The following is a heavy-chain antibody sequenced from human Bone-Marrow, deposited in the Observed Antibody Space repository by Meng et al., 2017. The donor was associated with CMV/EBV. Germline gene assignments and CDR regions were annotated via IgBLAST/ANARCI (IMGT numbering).Heavy chain of an antibody. J-gene: IGHJ4*02. CDR3: ASASDDYYDSSCYYGDY. CDR2: INPNSGGT. D-gene: IGHD3-22*01. CDR1: GYTFTGYY. V-gene: IGHV1-2*02. Sequence: ASVKVSCKASGYTFTGYYMHWVRQAPGQGLEWMGWINPNSGGTNYAQKFQGRVTMTSDTSISTAYMELSRLRSDDTAVYYWASASDDYYDSSCYYGDYWGQGTLVTVSS.